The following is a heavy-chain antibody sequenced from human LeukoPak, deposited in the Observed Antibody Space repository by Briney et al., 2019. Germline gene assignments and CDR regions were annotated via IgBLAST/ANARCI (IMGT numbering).Heavy chain of an antibody. CDR1: GGSISSSSYY. CDR3: AREGRYCSGGSCSRSLADY. J-gene: IGHJ4*02. D-gene: IGHD2-15*01. V-gene: IGHV4-39*07. Sequence: SETLSLTCTVSGGSISSSSYYWGWIRQPPGKGLEWIGSIYYSGSTYYNPSLKSRVTISVDTSKNQFSLKLSSVTAADTAVYYCAREGRYCSGGSCSRSLADYWGQGTLVTVSS. CDR2: IYYSGST.